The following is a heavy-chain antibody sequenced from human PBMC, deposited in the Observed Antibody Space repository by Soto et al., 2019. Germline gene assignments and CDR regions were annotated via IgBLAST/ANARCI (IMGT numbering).Heavy chain of an antibody. CDR1: GSTFTDFT. J-gene: IGHJ3*02. V-gene: IGHV3-23*01. CDR2: ISGDGLST. CDR3: ARRPDAFDI. Sequence: EVQLLESGGGLVQPGGSLRLSCAGSGSTFTDFTMTWVRQAPGKGLEWVSAISGDGLSTYYAGSVKGRFTISRDNSKTTLYLQMNSLLAEDTAVYYCARRPDAFDIWGRGTMVTVSS.